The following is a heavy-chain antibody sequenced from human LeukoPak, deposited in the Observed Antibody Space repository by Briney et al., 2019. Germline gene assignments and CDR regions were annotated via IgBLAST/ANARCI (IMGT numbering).Heavy chain of an antibody. D-gene: IGHD4-17*01. V-gene: IGHV4-34*01. CDR3: ARSNYGGTYWYFDL. Sequence: SETLSLTCAVYGGSFSGYYWSWIRQPPGKGLEWIGEINHSGITNYNPSLKSRVTISVDTSKNQFSLKLSSVTAADTAVYYCARSNYGGTYWYFDLWGRGTLVTVSS. J-gene: IGHJ2*01. CDR1: GGSFSGYY. CDR2: INHSGIT.